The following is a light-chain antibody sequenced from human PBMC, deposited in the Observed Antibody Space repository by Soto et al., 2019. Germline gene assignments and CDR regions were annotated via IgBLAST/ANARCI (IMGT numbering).Light chain of an antibody. Sequence: EIVMTQSPATLSVSPGERATLSCRASQSVNSRLAWYQHKPGQAPRLLISGASNRASGIPARFSGWGSGTDFTLTISGVDPADFAFYYCQQYFTSPITFGQGTRLEIK. J-gene: IGKJ5*01. CDR2: GAS. V-gene: IGKV3D-15*02. CDR1: QSVNSR. CDR3: QQYFTSPIT.